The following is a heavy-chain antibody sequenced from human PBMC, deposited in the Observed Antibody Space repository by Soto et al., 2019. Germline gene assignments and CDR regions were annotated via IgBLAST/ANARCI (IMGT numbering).Heavy chain of an antibody. D-gene: IGHD6-6*01. CDR3: AKDKSGGDEYCSSLDY. CDR1: GFTFDDYT. CDR2: ISWDGGST. V-gene: IGHV3-43*01. Sequence: EVQLVESGGVVVQPGGSLRLSCAASGFTFDDYTMHWVRQAPGKGLEWVSLISWDGGSTYYADSVKGRFTISRDNSKNSLYLQMNSLRTEDTALYYCAKDKSGGDEYCSSLDYWGQGTLVTVSS. J-gene: IGHJ4*02.